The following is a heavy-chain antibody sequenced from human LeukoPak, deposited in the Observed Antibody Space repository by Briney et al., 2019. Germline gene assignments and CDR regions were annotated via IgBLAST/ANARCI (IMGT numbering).Heavy chain of an antibody. J-gene: IGHJ4*02. CDR2: IGWNSGTI. D-gene: IGHD5-24*01. V-gene: IGHV3-9*01. CDR3: ARDKEMATVVGYFDY. Sequence: GGSLRLSCAASGFTFDDYATHWVRQAPGKGLEWVSGIGWNSGTIGYADSVKGRFTISRDNAKNSLYLQMSSLRAEDTALHYCARDKEMATVVGYFDYWGQGTLVTVSS. CDR1: GFTFDDYA.